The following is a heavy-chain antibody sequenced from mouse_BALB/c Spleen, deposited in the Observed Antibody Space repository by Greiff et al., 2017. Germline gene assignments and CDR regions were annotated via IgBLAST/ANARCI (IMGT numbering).Heavy chain of an antibody. V-gene: IGHV2-9*02. J-gene: IGHJ4*01. CDR3: ASSLLRLQGAMDY. CDR1: GFSLTSYG. Sequence: QVQLQQSGPGLVAPSQSLSITCTVSGFSLTSYGVHWVRQPPGKGLEWLGVIWAGGSTNYNSALMSRLSISKDNSKSQVFLKMNSLQTDDTAMYYCASSLLRLQGAMDYWGQGTSVTVSS. D-gene: IGHD1-2*01. CDR2: IWAGGST.